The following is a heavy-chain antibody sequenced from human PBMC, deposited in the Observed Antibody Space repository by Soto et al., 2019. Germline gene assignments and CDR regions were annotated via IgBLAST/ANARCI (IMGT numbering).Heavy chain of an antibody. D-gene: IGHD3-22*01. CDR2: IYYSGST. J-gene: IGHJ4*02. V-gene: IGHV4-59*08. CDR1: GGSISSYY. Sequence: SETLSLTCTVSGGSISSYYWSWIRQPPGKGLEWIGYIYYSGSTNYNPSLKSRVTISVDTSKNQFSLKLSSVTAADTAVYYCVRLGSIGTYYYDSSGYHDDDWGQGTLVTVSS. CDR3: VRLGSIGTYYYDSSGYHDDD.